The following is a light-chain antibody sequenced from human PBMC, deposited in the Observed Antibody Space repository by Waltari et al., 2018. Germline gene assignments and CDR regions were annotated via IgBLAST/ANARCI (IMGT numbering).Light chain of an antibody. CDR1: QSVSSN. CDR3: QQYNNWPPYT. J-gene: IGKJ2*01. Sequence: ELVMTQSPAPLPLSPGERATLSCRASQSVSSNLAWYQQKPGQAPRLLIYGASTRATGIPARFSGSGSGTEFTLTISSLQSEDFAVYYCQQYNNWPPYTFGQGTKLEIK. V-gene: IGKV3-15*01. CDR2: GAS.